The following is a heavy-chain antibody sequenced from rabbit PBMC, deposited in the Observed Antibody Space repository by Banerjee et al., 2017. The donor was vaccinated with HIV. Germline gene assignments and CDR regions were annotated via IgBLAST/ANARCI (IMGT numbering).Heavy chain of an antibody. V-gene: IGHV1S43*01. Sequence: QQQLVESGGGLVKPGASLTLTCKASGIDFTSYYYMCWVRQAPGKGLELIACIYTSTNSTWYANWVNGRFTISSSTSLNSVDLKMTSLTAADTATYFCARAPYAYYTGDAYASFNLWGPGTLVTVS. CDR2: IYTSTNST. CDR1: GIDFTSYYY. J-gene: IGHJ4*01. D-gene: IGHD6-1*01. CDR3: ARAPYAYYTGDAYASFNL.